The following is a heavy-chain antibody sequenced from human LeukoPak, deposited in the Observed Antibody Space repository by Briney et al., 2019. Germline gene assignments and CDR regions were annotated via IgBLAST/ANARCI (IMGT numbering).Heavy chain of an antibody. V-gene: IGHV3-30-3*01. CDR2: SSFDGNNK. J-gene: IGHJ6*03. CDR3: ARDHYYDLLRYMDV. Sequence: GGSLRLSCEVSGFTFNTYSRHWVRQAPGKGLEWVVVSSFDGNNKYYANSVKGRFTISRDISKNTLYLQMNSLRPEDTAFYYCARDHYYDLLRYMDVWGKGTTGTVSS. D-gene: IGHD3-3*01. CDR1: GFTFNTYS.